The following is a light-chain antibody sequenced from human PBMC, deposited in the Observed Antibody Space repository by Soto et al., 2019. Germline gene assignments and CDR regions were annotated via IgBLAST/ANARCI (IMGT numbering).Light chain of an antibody. CDR3: QQSYSTPYT. CDR2: AAS. J-gene: IGKJ2*01. Sequence: DNQMTQSPSSLSASVGDRVTITCRASQSISNYLNWYLQKPGKVPKLLIYAASSLQSGVPSRFSGSGSGTGVTLTISSLQPEDFATYYCQQSYSTPYTFGQGTKLEIK. V-gene: IGKV1-39*01. CDR1: QSISNY.